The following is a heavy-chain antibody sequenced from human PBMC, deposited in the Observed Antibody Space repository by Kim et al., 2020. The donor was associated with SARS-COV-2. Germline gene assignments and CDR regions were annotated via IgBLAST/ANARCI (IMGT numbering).Heavy chain of an antibody. Sequence: ASVKVSCKASGYTFTSYTINWVRQAPGQGLEWMGWINTNTGNPTYAQGFTGRFVFSLDTSVSTTYLQISSLKAEDTAVYYCARSVQYSSWSWFDPWGQGTLVTVSS. CDR2: INTNTGNP. J-gene: IGHJ5*02. CDR1: GYTFTSYT. V-gene: IGHV7-4-1*02. D-gene: IGHD6-19*01. CDR3: ARSVQYSSWSWFDP.